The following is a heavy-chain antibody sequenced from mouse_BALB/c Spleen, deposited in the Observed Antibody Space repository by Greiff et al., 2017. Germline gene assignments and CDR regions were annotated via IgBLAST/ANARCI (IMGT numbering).Heavy chain of an antibody. V-gene: IGHV5-12-1*01. J-gene: IGHJ3*01. Sequence: EVKLVESGGGLVKPGGSLKLSCAASGFSFSSYDMSWVRQTPEKRLEWVAYISSGGGSTYYPDNVKGRFTISKDNTKNTLYLPMSRLTSEDTAMYCCARHRGEFAYWGQGTLVTVSA. CDR3: ARHRGEFAY. CDR1: GFSFSSYD. CDR2: ISSGGGST.